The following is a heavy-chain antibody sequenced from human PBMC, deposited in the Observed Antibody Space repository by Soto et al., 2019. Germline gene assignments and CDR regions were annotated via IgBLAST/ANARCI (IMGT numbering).Heavy chain of an antibody. V-gene: IGHV1-69*02. CDR2: IIPILGIA. CDR1: GGTFSSYT. D-gene: IGHD4-17*01. CDR3: ARGASVTPTPLDY. J-gene: IGHJ4*02. Sequence: QVQLVQSGAEVKKPGSSVKVSCKASGGTFSSYTISWVRQAPGQGLEWMGRIIPILGIANYAQKFQGRVTSTADQSTSTAYMELSSLRSEDTAVYYCARGASVTPTPLDYWGQGTLVTVSS.